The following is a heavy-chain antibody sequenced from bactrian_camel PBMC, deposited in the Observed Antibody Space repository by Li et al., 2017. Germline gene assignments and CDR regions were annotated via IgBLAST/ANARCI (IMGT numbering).Heavy chain of an antibody. Sequence: CAASEFTFSGYYMNWVRQAPGKGLEWVSSIRDGTSGYAASVKGRFTGSTDNDKNTVYLQMNSLKPEDTAMYYCALDRVWTPSCYGNVHEYKYRGQGTQVTVS. V-gene: IGHV3S10*01. CDR3: ALDRVWTPSCYGNVHEYKY. CDR1: EFTFSGYY. J-gene: IGHJ4*01. CDR2: IRDGTS. D-gene: IGHD5*01.